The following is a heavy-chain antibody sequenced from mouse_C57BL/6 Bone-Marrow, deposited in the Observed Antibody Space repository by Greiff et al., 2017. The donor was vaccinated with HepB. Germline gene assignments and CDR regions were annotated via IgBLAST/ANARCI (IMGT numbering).Heavy chain of an antibody. V-gene: IGHV5-12*01. CDR2: ISNGGGST. J-gene: IGHJ3*01. CDR1: GFTFSDYY. D-gene: IGHD1-1*01. CDR3: ARQGYGSSWFAY. Sequence: EVQLVESGGGLVQPGGSLKLSCAASGFTFSDYYMYWVRQTPEKRLEWVAYISNGGGSTYYPDTVKGRFTISRDNAKNTLYLQMSRLKSEGTAMYYCARQGYGSSWFAYWGQGTLVTVSA.